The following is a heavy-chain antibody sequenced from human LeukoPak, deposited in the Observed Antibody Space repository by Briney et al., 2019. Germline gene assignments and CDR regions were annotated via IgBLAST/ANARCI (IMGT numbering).Heavy chain of an antibody. D-gene: IGHD3-10*01. CDR1: GFTFSSYW. V-gene: IGHV3-23*01. CDR3: VKDRYGSFDP. J-gene: IGHJ5*02. Sequence: GGSLRLSCAASGFTFSSYWMHWVRQVPGKGLEWVSAVSRSGGATYYADSVKGRFTISRDNSKSTVYLEMNSLRAEDTAVYFCVKDRYGSFDPWGQGTLVTVSS. CDR2: VSRSGGAT.